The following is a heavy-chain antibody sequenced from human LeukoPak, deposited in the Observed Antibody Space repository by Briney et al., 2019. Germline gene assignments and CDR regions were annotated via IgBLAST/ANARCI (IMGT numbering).Heavy chain of an antibody. Sequence: SETLSLTCTVSGGSISSSSYYWGWIRQPPGKGLEWIGSIYYSGSTNYNPSLKSRVTISVDKSKNQFSLKLSSVTAADTAVYYCARDAAVAFDYWGQGTLVTVSS. D-gene: IGHD6-13*01. J-gene: IGHJ4*02. CDR1: GGSISSSSYY. CDR3: ARDAAVAFDY. V-gene: IGHV4-39*07. CDR2: IYYSGST.